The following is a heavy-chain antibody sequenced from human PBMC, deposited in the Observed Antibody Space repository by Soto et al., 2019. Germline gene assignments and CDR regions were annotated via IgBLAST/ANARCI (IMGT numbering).Heavy chain of an antibody. Sequence: PSDTLSLTCTVSGGSLSSTSYYWGWIRQPPGKGLEWIGSIRYSGSTYNNPSLKSRVTISVDTSKNKFSLKLSSVTAADTAVYHCASHDYTWGAYRGTAYWRQGALVTVSS. J-gene: IGHJ4*02. CDR3: ASHDYTWGAYRGTAY. CDR2: IRYSGST. V-gene: IGHV4-39*01. D-gene: IGHD3-16*01. CDR1: GGSLSSTSYY.